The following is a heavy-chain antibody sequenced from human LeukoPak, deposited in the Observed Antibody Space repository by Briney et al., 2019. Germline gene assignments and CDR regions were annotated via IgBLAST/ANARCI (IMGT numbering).Heavy chain of an antibody. D-gene: IGHD3-22*01. V-gene: IGHV4-31*03. Sequence: PSETLSLTCTVSGGSISSGGYYWSWIRQHPGKGLEWIGYIYYSGSTYYNPSLKSRVTISVDTSKNQFSLKLGSVTAADTAVYYCARHLYYDSSGFDYWGQGTLVTVSS. CDR2: IYYSGST. CDR3: ARHLYYDSSGFDY. J-gene: IGHJ4*02. CDR1: GGSISSGGYY.